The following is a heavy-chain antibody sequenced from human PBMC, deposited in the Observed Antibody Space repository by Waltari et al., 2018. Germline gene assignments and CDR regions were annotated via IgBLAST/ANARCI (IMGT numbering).Heavy chain of an antibody. CDR1: GFTFRSYG. V-gene: IGHV3-30*02. Sequence: QVQLVESGGGVVQPGGSLGLSCAASGFTFRSYGRHWFRQAPGKGLEWVAFTRYDGNSKYYGDSVKGRFTISRDNSKKTLHLQMNSLRAEDTAVYYCAKDICSSTNCPPFDPWGQGTLVTVSS. J-gene: IGHJ5*02. D-gene: IGHD2-2*01. CDR2: TRYDGNSK. CDR3: AKDICSSTNCPPFDP.